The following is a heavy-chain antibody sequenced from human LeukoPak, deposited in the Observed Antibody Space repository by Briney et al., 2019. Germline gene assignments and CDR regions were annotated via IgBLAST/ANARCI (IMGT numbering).Heavy chain of an antibody. D-gene: IGHD2-8*02. CDR1: GFTFSPFA. CDR3: ATYRQVLLPFES. J-gene: IGHJ4*02. CDR2: IFPGGGEI. Sequence: GGSLRLSCAASGFTFSPFAMIWVRQPPGKGLEWVSSIFPGGGEIHYADSVRGRFTISRGNAKSTLSLQMNSLRAEDTAIYYCATYRQVLLPFESWGQGTLVTVSS. V-gene: IGHV3-23*01.